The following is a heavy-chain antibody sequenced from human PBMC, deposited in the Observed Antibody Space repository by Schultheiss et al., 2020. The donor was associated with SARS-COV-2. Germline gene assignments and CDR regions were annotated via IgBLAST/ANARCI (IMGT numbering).Heavy chain of an antibody. CDR1: GFTFSSYE. CDR2: ISSSGSTI. CDR3: ARGYLDSSSWRWFDP. Sequence: GGSLRLSCAASGFTFSSYEMNWVRQAPGKGLEWVSYISSSGSTIYYADSVKGRFTISRDNAKNSLYLQMNSLRAEDTAVYYCARGYLDSSSWRWFDPWGQGTLVTVSS. J-gene: IGHJ5*02. V-gene: IGHV3-48*03. D-gene: IGHD6-13*01.